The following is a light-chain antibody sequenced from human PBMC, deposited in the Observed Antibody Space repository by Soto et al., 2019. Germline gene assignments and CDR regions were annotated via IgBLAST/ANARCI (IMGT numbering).Light chain of an antibody. CDR2: WAS. Sequence: DIVMTQSPDSLAVSLGERATINCKSSQSVLYSSNNKNHLAWYQQKPGQPPKLLIYWASTRESGVPARFSGSGSGTDFTLTISSLQAEDVALYYCQQYYRTPLTFGGGTQVEIK. CDR3: QQYYRTPLT. CDR1: QSVLYSSNNKNH. J-gene: IGKJ4*01. V-gene: IGKV4-1*01.